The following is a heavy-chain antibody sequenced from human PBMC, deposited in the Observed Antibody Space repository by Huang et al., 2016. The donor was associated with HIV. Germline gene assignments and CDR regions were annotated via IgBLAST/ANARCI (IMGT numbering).Heavy chain of an antibody. V-gene: IGHV4-34*01. D-gene: IGHD3-3*01. CDR2: INHSGST. CDR3: ARRFGAFDY. Sequence: QVQLQQWGAGLLKPSETLSLTCAVYGGSFSGYYWSWIRQPPGKGLEWIGEINHSGSTNANPSLKSRVTISVDTSKNQFSLKVSSVTAADTAVYYCARRFGAFDYWGQGTLVTVSS. CDR1: GGSFSGYY. J-gene: IGHJ4*02.